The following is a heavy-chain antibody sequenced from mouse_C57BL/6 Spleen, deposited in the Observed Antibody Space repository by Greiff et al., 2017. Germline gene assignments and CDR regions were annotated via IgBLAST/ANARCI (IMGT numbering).Heavy chain of an antibody. Sequence: EVKLMESGPVLVKPGASVKMSCKASGYTFTDYYMNWVKQSHGKSLEWIGVINPYNGGTSYNQKFKGKATLTVDKSSSTAYMELNSLTSEDSAVYYCAREGAYDYRALAYWGQGTLVTVSA. J-gene: IGHJ3*01. V-gene: IGHV1-19*01. CDR1: GYTFTDYY. D-gene: IGHD2-4*01. CDR3: AREGAYDYRALAY. CDR2: INPYNGGT.